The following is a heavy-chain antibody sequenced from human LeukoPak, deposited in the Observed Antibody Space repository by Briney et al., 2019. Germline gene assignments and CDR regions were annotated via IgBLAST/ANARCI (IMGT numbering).Heavy chain of an antibody. D-gene: IGHD6-6*01. CDR3: ASTSIAARDWFDP. V-gene: IGHV3-11*01. J-gene: IGHJ5*02. CDR2: ISSSGSTI. CDR1: GFTFSDYY. Sequence: GVSLTLSCSASGFTFSDYYMRWLRQAPGKGREGVLYISSSGSTIYYTVSVKGRFTISRDNAKNSLYLQMNRMRAEDTAVYYCASTSIAARDWFDPWGQGTLVTLSS.